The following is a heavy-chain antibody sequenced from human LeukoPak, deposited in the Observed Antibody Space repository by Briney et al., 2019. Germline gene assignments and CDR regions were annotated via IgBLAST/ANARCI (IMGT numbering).Heavy chain of an antibody. CDR3: ARDIGSGYYYSH. CDR2: INPSGGST. V-gene: IGHV1-46*01. CDR1: GYTFSSYY. D-gene: IGHD3-22*01. J-gene: IGHJ4*02. Sequence: ASVKVSCKASGYTFSSYYMHWVRQAPGQGLEWMGIINPSGGSTRYAQKFQGRVIMTRDTSTSTVYMEVSSLRSEDTAVYYCARDIGSGYYYSHWGQGTLVIVSS.